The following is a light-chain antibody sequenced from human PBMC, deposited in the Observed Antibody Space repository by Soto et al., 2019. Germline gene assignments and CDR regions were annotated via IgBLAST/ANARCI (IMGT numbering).Light chain of an antibody. CDR3: AAGGGSLSGTV. Sequence: QSVLTQPPSASGTPGQRVTISCSGSSSNIGSNYVYWYQQLPGTAPKLLIYRNNQRPSGVPDRFSGSKSGTSASLAISGLRSEDEAEYYCAAGGGSLSGTVFGTGIKVTV. CDR1: SSNIGSNY. CDR2: RNN. J-gene: IGLJ1*01. V-gene: IGLV1-47*01.